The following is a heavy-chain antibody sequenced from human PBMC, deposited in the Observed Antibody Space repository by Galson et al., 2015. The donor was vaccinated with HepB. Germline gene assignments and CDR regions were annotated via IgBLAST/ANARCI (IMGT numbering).Heavy chain of an antibody. CDR2: IYYSGST. CDR3: ARRGSGALYAFDI. CDR1: GGSISSSSYY. V-gene: IGHV4-39*01. J-gene: IGHJ3*02. D-gene: IGHD3-3*02. Sequence: SETLSLTCSVSGGSISSSSYYWGWIRQPPGKGLEWIGSIYYSGSTYYNPSLKSRVTISVDTSKKQFSLKLSSVTAADTAVYYCARRGSGALYAFDIWGPGTRLTVSS.